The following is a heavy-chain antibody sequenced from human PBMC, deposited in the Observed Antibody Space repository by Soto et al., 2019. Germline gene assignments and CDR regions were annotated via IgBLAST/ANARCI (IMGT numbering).Heavy chain of an antibody. CDR2: TSPDGST. J-gene: IGHJ4*02. CDR3: SVSIFGVVHY. V-gene: IGHV3-74*01. CDR1: GFSLRSQW. Sequence: XVSLRLSCAASGFSLRSQWMHWIRQAPGKGLEWVSRTSPDGSTIYADSVKGRFTISRDNAKNTVYLQMNSLRAEDTAMYYCSVSIFGVVHYWGQGTLVTVSS. D-gene: IGHD3-3*01.